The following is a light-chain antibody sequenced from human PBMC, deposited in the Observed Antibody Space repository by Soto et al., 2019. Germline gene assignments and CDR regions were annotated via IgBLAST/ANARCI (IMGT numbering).Light chain of an antibody. J-gene: IGKJ4*01. CDR1: QSISSW. CDR3: QRANSLPPT. V-gene: IGKV1-5*01. CDR2: DAS. Sequence: DIQMTQSPSTLSASEGDRVTITCRASQSISSWLAWYQQKPGKAPKLLIYDASSLESGVPSRFSGSGSGTEFSLTVSSLQPEDFATYYCQRANSLPPTFGGGTKVDIK.